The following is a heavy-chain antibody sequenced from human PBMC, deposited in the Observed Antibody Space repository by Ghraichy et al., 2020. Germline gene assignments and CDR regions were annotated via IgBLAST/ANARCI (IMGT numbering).Heavy chain of an antibody. CDR2: MNEDGIEE. J-gene: IGHJ4*02. CDR1: GFTFGGYW. D-gene: IGHD3-10*01. V-gene: IGHV3-7*03. Sequence: GGSLRLSCAASGFTFGGYWMSWVRQAPGKGLEWVANMNEDGIEEYYVDSVKGRFTISRDNAKNSLYLQMNGLRAEDTALYYCARARRVRTHTSQLLSFADYWGQGTVVTVSS. CDR3: ARARRVRTHTSQLLSFADY.